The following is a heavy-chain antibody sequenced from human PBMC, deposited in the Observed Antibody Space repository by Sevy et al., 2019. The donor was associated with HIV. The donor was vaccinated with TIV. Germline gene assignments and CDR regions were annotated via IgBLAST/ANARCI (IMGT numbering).Heavy chain of an antibody. CDR3: ARDRIQPSYGMDV. J-gene: IGHJ6*02. CDR1: GYTFTSYY. CDR2: INPSGGST. Sequence: ASVKVSCKASGYTFTSYYMHWVRQAPGQGLEWMGIINPSGGSTSYAQKFQGRVTMTRDRSKSTVYMELSSLRSEDTAVYYCARDRIQPSYGMDVWGQGTTVTVSS. D-gene: IGHD5-18*01. V-gene: IGHV1-46*01.